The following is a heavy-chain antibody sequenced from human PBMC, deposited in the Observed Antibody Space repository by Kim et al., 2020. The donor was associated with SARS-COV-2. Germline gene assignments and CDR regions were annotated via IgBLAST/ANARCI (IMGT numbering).Heavy chain of an antibody. CDR3: TTIGGFCSGTDYLYDYDA. CDR1: GFTFSDAW. V-gene: IGHV3-15*01. D-gene: IGHD3-10*02. CDR2: VKTKTDCGTT. J-gene: IGHJ5*02. Sequence: GGSLRLSCATSGFTFSDAWMSWVRQVPGKGLEWVGRVKTKTDCGTTDYAAPVQGRFTISRDDSRNTLYLQMNTLTTEATAVYYCTTIGGFCSGTDYLYDYDAWGQGALVTVSS.